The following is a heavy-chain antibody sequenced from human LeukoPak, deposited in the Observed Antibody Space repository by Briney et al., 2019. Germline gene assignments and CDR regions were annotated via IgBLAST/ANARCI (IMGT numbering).Heavy chain of an antibody. V-gene: IGHV1-2*02. CDR3: AREGNGLLSKDLDY. Sequence: ASVKVSCKGSGYTFTDYYLHWVRQAPGQGLEWVGYINPRGGGTSSPPNFRGRVTMTRDASSSTVYMELSRLTSDDTAIYYCAREGNGLLSKDLDYWGQGNLVTVSS. D-gene: IGHD2-15*01. CDR1: GYTFTDYY. CDR2: INPRGGGT. J-gene: IGHJ4*02.